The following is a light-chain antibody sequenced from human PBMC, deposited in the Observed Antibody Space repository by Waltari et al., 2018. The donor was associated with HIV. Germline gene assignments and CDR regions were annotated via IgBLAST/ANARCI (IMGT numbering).Light chain of an antibody. CDR2: ITF. Sequence: VLTQSPGTLSSSPGARATLSCRASHNITSRYLAWYQQRPGQAPRLLIYITFDRAAGIPDRFSGGGSGANFSLTISRLELEDSAVYHCQQYDGSPTFGLGTKLEIK. CDR1: HNITSRY. J-gene: IGKJ2*01. CDR3: QQYDGSPT. V-gene: IGKV3-20*01.